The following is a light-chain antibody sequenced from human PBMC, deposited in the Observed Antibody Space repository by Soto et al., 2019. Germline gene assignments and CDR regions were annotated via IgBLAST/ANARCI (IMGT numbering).Light chain of an antibody. Sequence: EIVLTQSPATLSLSPGERATLSCRASQSVSSYLAWYQQKPGQAPRLLIYDASNRATGIPGRFSGSGSGTDFTLTISSLEPADFAVYYCQQRSNWPRYTFGQGTKLEIK. CDR1: QSVSSY. J-gene: IGKJ2*01. CDR2: DAS. V-gene: IGKV3-11*01. CDR3: QQRSNWPRYT.